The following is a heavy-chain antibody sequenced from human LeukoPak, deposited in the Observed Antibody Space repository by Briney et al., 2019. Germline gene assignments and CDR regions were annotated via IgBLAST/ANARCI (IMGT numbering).Heavy chain of an antibody. V-gene: IGHV4-59*01. D-gene: IGHD5-18*01. CDR3: AREKGNSYGYDY. J-gene: IGHJ4*02. CDR1: GGSISRFY. CDR2: IYYSGST. Sequence: SETLSLTCTVCGGSISRFYWTWLRRPPGKGVVGIGYIYYSGSTNYNGSLKSRVTISVDTSMNQFSLKLSSVTAADTAVYYCAREKGNSYGYDYWGQGTLVTVSS.